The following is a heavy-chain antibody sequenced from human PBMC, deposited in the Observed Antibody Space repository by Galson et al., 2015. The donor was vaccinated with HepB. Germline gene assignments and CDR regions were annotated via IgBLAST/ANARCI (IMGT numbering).Heavy chain of an antibody. J-gene: IGHJ4*02. Sequence: SLRLSCAASGFTFSSYWMHWVRQAPGKGLVWVSRINSDGSSTSYADSVKGRFTISRDNAKNTLYLQMNSLRAEDTAVYYCARDRVVPAVSFLPDYWGQGTLVTVSS. CDR1: GFTFSSYW. V-gene: IGHV3-74*01. D-gene: IGHD2-2*01. CDR3: ARDRVVPAVSFLPDY. CDR2: INSDGSST.